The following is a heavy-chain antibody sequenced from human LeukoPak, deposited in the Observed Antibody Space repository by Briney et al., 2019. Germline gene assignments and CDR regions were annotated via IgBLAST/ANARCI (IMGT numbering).Heavy chain of an antibody. CDR3: ARVDYGDPGSVMSLGQYFQH. J-gene: IGHJ1*01. CDR2: ISAYNGNT. CDR1: GYTFTSYD. V-gene: IGHV1-18*01. Sequence: ASVKVSCKASGYTFTSYDINWVRQATGQGLEWMGWISAYNGNTNYAQKLQGRVTMTTDTSTSTAYMELRSLRSDDTAVYYCARVDYGDPGSVMSLGQYFQHWGQGTLVTVSS. D-gene: IGHD4-17*01.